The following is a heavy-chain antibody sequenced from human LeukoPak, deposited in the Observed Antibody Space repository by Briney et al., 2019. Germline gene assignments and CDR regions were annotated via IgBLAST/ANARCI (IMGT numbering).Heavy chain of an antibody. D-gene: IGHD3-3*01. V-gene: IGHV3-30*02. CDR1: GFTFSSYG. J-gene: IGHJ5*02. Sequence: PGGSLRLSCAASGFTFSSYGMHWVRPAPGKGLEWVAFIRYDGSNKYYADSVKGRFTISRDNSKNTLYLQMNSLRAEDTAVYYCAKDRPSTIFGVVTLYNWFDPWGQGTLVTVSS. CDR2: IRYDGSNK. CDR3: AKDRPSTIFGVVTLYNWFDP.